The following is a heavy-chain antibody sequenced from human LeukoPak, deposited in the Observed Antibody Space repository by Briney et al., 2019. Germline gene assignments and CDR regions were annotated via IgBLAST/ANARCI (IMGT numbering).Heavy chain of an antibody. CDR1: GGSISSGTYY. CDR2: IYTSGST. V-gene: IGHV4-61*02. D-gene: IGHD4-11*01. CDR3: AGGGGVDYSFDY. J-gene: IGHJ4*02. Sequence: SETLSLTCTVSGGSISSGTYYWSWIRQPAGKGLEWIVRIYTSGSTNYNPSLKSRVTISVNTSKNQFSLKLSSGTAADTAVYYGAGGGGVDYSFDYWGQGTLVTVSS.